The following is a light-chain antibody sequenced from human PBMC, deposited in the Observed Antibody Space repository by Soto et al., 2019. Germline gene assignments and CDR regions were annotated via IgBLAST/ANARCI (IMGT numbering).Light chain of an antibody. CDR1: QSVSSSY. J-gene: IGKJ4*01. Sequence: EIVLTQSPGTLSLSPGERATLSCRASQSVSSSYLAWYQQKPGQAPRLLIYGASSRATGIPDRFSGSGSGTDFPLTISRLEPEDFAVYYCQQYHSSPPLTFGGGTKVEIK. V-gene: IGKV3-20*01. CDR3: QQYHSSPPLT. CDR2: GAS.